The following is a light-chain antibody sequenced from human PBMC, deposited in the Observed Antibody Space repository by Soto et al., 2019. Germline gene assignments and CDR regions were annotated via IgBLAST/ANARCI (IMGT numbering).Light chain of an antibody. CDR3: YSYGGSYTWV. Sequence: QSALTQPRSVSGSPGQSVTISCTGTSGDVGGYNFVSWYQQHPGKAPTLMIFDVSQRPSGVPDRFSGSKSGNTASLTISGLQADDEAGYYSYSYGGSYTWVFGGGTKLPVL. J-gene: IGLJ3*02. V-gene: IGLV2-11*01. CDR2: DVS. CDR1: SGDVGGYNF.